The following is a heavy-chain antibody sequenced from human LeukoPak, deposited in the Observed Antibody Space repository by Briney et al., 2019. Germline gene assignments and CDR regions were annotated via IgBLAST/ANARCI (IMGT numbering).Heavy chain of an antibody. Sequence: NPSETLSLTCTVSGGSISSGGSYWNWIRQPAGKGLEWIGRIYTSGSAKYNPSLKGRVTLSLGTSNNQLSLNLTSVTAADTAVYYCARGYYDILYYHAMDVWGQGTTVTVSS. V-gene: IGHV4-61*02. D-gene: IGHD3-9*01. CDR2: IYTSGSA. J-gene: IGHJ6*02. CDR3: ARGYYDILYYHAMDV. CDR1: GGSISSGGSY.